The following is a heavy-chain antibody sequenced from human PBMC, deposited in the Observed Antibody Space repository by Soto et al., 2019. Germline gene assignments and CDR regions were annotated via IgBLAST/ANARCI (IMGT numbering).Heavy chain of an antibody. J-gene: IGHJ4*02. D-gene: IGHD1-20*01. CDR2: INPSSGGI. Sequence: ASVKVSCKASGYLFTSYYMHWVRQAPGQGREWMGIINPSSGGISYAHKFQGRVTMTRDTSASTVYMELSSLRSEDTAVYYCARAIKVNWNPDHWGQGTLVTVSS. CDR3: ARAIKVNWNPDH. V-gene: IGHV1-46*01. CDR1: GYLFTSYY.